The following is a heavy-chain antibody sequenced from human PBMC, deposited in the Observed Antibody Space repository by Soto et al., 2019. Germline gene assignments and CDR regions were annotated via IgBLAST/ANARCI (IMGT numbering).Heavy chain of an antibody. D-gene: IGHD3-9*01. Sequence: QVQLQESGPGLVKPSETLSLTCTVSGGSISSYYWSWIRQPPGKGLAWIGYIYYSGSTNYNPSLKSRVTISVDTSKNQFSLKLSSVTAADTAVYYCARRLAGYDILTGYYRGAGWFDPWGQGTLVTVSS. CDR1: GGSISSYY. V-gene: IGHV4-59*08. CDR3: ARRLAGYDILTGYYRGAGWFDP. CDR2: IYYSGST. J-gene: IGHJ5*02.